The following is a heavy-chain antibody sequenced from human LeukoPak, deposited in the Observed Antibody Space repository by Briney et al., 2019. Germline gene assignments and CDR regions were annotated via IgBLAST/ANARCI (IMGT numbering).Heavy chain of an antibody. V-gene: IGHV1-8*02. Sequence: VASVKVSCKASGYTFTGYYMHWVRQAPGQGLEWMGWMNPNSGNTGYAQKFQGRVTMTRNTSISTAYMELSSLRSEDTAVYYCARGRGSSWYYFDYWGQGTLVTVSS. CDR2: MNPNSGNT. D-gene: IGHD6-13*01. CDR3: ARGRGSSWYYFDY. J-gene: IGHJ4*02. CDR1: GYTFTGYY.